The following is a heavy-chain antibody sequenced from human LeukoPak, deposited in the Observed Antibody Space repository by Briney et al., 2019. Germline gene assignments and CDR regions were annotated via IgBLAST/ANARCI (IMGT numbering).Heavy chain of an antibody. CDR3: ARDLKGYSSSGGVDF. V-gene: IGHV3-48*01. CDR1: GFTSSSYS. D-gene: IGHD6-13*01. CDR2: ISSSGTTI. Sequence: PGGSLRLSCASSGFTSSSYSMNWARQAPGKGLEWVSYISSSGTTISYADSVKGRFTISRDSTRNSLYLQMNSLRVEDTAIYYCARDLKGYSSSGGVDFWGQGILVTVSS. J-gene: IGHJ4*02.